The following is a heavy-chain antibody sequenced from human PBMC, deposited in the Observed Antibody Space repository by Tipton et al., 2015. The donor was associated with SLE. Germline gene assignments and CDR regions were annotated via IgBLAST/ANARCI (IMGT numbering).Heavy chain of an antibody. D-gene: IGHD2-2*02. Sequence: GLVKPSQTLSLTCAISGDSVSSNSAAWNWSRQSPSRGLEWLGRTYYMSKWYNDYAVSVKSRIIINPDTSKNQFSLQLTSATPEDTAVYYCARGFLYDGFQVWGQGTLVTVSS. J-gene: IGHJ1*01. CDR3: ARGFLYDGFQV. CDR2: TYYMSKWYN. V-gene: IGHV6-1*01. CDR1: GDSVSSNSAA.